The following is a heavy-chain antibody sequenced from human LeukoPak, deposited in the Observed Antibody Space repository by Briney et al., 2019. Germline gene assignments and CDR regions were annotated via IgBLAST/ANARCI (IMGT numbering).Heavy chain of an antibody. CDR1: GYTFTGYY. CDR2: INPNSGGR. D-gene: IGHD3-22*01. CDR3: ARDWYYYDSSGYYYRLYAFDI. Sequence: ASVKVSCKASGYTFTGYYMHWVRQAPGQGLEWMGWINPNSGGRNYAQKFQGRVTMTRDTSISTAYMELSRLRSDDTAVYYCARDWYYYDSSGYYYRLYAFDIWGQGTMVTVSS. J-gene: IGHJ3*02. V-gene: IGHV1-2*02.